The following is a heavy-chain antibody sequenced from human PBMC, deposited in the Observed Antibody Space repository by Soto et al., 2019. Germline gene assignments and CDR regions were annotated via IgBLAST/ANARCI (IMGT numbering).Heavy chain of an antibody. CDR3: ASAWGPSYYYGMDV. D-gene: IGHD3-16*01. J-gene: IGHJ6*02. CDR2: IIPIFGTA. CDR1: GGTFSSYA. V-gene: IGHV1-69*12. Sequence: QVQLVQSGAEVKKPGSSVKVSCKASGGTFSSYAISWVRQAPGQGLEWMGGIIPIFGTADYAQKFQGRVASTADASTSTAYMELSSLRPEDTAVYYCASAWGPSYYYGMDVWGQGTTVTVSS.